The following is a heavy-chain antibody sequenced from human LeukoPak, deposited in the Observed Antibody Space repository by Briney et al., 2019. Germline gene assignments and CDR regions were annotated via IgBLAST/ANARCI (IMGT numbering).Heavy chain of an antibody. J-gene: IGHJ4*02. V-gene: IGHV3-23*01. CDR3: AIVPAATGPDY. D-gene: IGHD2-2*01. CDR1: GFTVSSNY. CDR2: ISGSGGST. Sequence: GGSLRLSCAASGFTVSSNYMSWVRQAPGKGLEWVSAISGSGGSTYYADSVKGRFTISRDNSKNTLYLQMNSLRAEDTAVYYCAIVPAATGPDYWGQGTLVTVSS.